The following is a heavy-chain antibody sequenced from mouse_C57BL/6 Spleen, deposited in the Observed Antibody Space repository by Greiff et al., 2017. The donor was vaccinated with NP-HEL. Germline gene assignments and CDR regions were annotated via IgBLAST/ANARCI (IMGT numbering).Heavy chain of an antibody. CDR1: GFSLTSYG. CDR3: ARHEDLLPYAMDY. D-gene: IGHD1-1*01. J-gene: IGHJ4*01. CDR2: IWSDGST. Sequence: QVQLKESGPGLVAPSQSLSITCTVSGFSLTSYGVHWVRQPPGKGLEWLVVIWSDGSTTYNSALKSRLSISKDNSKSQVFLKMNSLQTDDTAMYYCARHEDLLPYAMDYWGQGTSVTVSS. V-gene: IGHV2-6-1*01.